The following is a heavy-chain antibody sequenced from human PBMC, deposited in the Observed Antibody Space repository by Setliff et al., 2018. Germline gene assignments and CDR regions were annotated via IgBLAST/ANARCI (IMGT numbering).Heavy chain of an antibody. J-gene: IGHJ3*02. V-gene: IGHV3-21*03. CDR3: ARSPANGGHDAFDI. CDR1: GFTFSSYS. D-gene: IGHD6-25*01. Sequence: GESLRLSCAASGFTFSSYSMHWVRQTPGKGLEWVSSISPDSYYIYYADSIKGRFTISRDNAKSSLYLQMNSLRAEDTAVFYCARSPANGGHDAFDIWGQGTMVTVS. CDR2: ISPDSYYI.